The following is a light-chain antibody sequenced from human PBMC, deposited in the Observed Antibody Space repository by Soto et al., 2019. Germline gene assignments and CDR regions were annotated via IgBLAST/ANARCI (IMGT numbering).Light chain of an antibody. CDR3: QQYNNWIT. J-gene: IGKJ5*01. Sequence: EIVLTQSPGTLSLSPGERATPSCRASQSVSSSYLAWYQQKPGQAPRLLIYGASSRATGIPDRFSGSGSGTDFTLTISRLEPEDFAVYYCQQYNNWITFGQGTRLEI. V-gene: IGKV3-20*01. CDR2: GAS. CDR1: QSVSSSY.